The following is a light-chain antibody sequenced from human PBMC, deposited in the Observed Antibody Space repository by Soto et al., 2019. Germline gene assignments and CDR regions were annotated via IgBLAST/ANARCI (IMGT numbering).Light chain of an antibody. V-gene: IGKV2-28*01. CDR2: FGS. J-gene: IGKJ5*01. Sequence: EIVMTQSPLTLPVTPGLPASISCRSSQSLLYNNTYNYLDCYVHKPRHSPXIFIHFGSNRAPGVPDRFSGSGSGTDFTLKINRVEAEDVGTYYCMQALQSLTFGQGTRLEIK. CDR3: MQALQSLT. CDR1: QSLLYNNTYNY.